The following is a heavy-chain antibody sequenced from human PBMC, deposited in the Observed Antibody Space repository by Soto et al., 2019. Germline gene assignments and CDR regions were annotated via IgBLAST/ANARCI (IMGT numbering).Heavy chain of an antibody. CDR3: ASDPVAVTGSFIDF. J-gene: IGHJ4*02. V-gene: IGHV3-48*03. CDR2: ISSSGSTI. CDR1: GFTFSSYE. Sequence: GGSLRLSCAASGFTFSSYEMNWVRQAPGKGLEWVSYISSSGSTIYYADSVKGRFTISRDNAKNSLYLQMNSLRSEDTAIYYCASDPVAVTGSFIDFWGQGTLVTVSS. D-gene: IGHD3-9*01.